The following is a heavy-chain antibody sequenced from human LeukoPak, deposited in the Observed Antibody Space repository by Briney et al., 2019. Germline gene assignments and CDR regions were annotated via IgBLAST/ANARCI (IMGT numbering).Heavy chain of an antibody. D-gene: IGHD3-10*01. Sequence: GGSLRLSCAASGFTFSSYAMSWVRQAPGKGLEWVSAVSGNGGSTYYADSVKGRFTISRDNSKNTLYLQMNSLRAEDTAIYYCAKVIQASSGYWGQGTLVTVSS. CDR1: GFTFSSYA. CDR3: AKVIQASSGY. V-gene: IGHV3-23*01. J-gene: IGHJ4*02. CDR2: VSGNGGST.